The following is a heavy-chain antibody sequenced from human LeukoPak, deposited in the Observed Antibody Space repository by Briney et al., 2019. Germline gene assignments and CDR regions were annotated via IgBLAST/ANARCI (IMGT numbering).Heavy chain of an antibody. CDR1: GYSISSGYY. J-gene: IGHJ6*03. CDR3: ARAPSGSWSYYYMDV. V-gene: IGHV4-38-2*02. Sequence: SETLSLTCTVSGYSISSGYYWGWIRQPPGKGLEWIGSIYHSGSTYYNPSLKSRVTISVDTSKNQFSLKLSSVTAADTAVYYCARAPSGSWSYYYMDVWGKGTTVTVSS. CDR2: IYHSGST. D-gene: IGHD6-13*01.